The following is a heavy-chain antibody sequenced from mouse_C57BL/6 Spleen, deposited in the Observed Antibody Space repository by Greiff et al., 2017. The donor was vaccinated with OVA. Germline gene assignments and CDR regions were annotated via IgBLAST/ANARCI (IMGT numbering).Heavy chain of an antibody. CDR3: ARKWATVVDYFDY. D-gene: IGHD1-1*01. CDR2: IDPSDSYT. V-gene: IGHV1-69*01. J-gene: IGHJ2*01. CDR1: GYTFTSYW. Sequence: QVQLQQPGAELVMPGASVKLSCKASGYTFTSYWMHWVKQRPGQGLERIGEIDPSDSYTNYNQKFKGKSTLTVDKSSSTAYMQLSSLTSEDSAVYYCARKWATVVDYFDYWGQGTTLTVSS.